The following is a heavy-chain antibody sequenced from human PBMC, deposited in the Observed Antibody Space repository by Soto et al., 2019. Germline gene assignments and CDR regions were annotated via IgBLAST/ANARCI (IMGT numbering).Heavy chain of an antibody. CDR2: VKGKSDGGTT. V-gene: IGHV3-15*07. CDR3: ATSGTMVYGDSTRPHFDY. Sequence: EVQLVESGGGLAKPGGSLRLSCAVSGFIFTNAWMNWVRQTPGKGLEWVGRVKGKSDGGTTDYADLVKGRFTISGDELKNTVFLQMNSLETEDSAVYYCATSGTMVYGDSTRPHFDYWGRGTLVTVSS. J-gene: IGHJ4*02. D-gene: IGHD4-17*01. CDR1: GFIFTNAW.